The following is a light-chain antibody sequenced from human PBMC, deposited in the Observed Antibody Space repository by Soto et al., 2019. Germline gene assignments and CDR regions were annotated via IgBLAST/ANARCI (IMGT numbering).Light chain of an antibody. J-gene: IGKJ5*01. CDR1: QSISSY. CDR3: QQSYSTPSIT. V-gene: IGKV1-39*01. Sequence: DIQRTKSHSSLSASVGDRVTITCRASQSISSYLNWYQQKPGKAPKLLIYAASSLQSGVPSRFSGSGSGTDFTLTISSLQPEDFATYYCQQSYSTPSITFGQGTRLAIK. CDR2: AAS.